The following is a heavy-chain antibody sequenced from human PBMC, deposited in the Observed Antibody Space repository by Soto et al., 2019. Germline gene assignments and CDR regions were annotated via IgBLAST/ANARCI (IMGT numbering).Heavy chain of an antibody. D-gene: IGHD2-2*01. CDR2: IDNDGSST. CDR1: GFKFSSSW. J-gene: IGHJ4*02. V-gene: IGHV3-74*01. Sequence: GGSLRLSCATSGFKFSSSWMHWVRQTPGKGLVWVSRIDNDGSSTVYADSVKGRFTISRDNAKNTLYLQMNSLRAEDTAVYYCARGGTYCSTTSCYFDYWGQGTLVTVSS. CDR3: ARGGTYCSTTSCYFDY.